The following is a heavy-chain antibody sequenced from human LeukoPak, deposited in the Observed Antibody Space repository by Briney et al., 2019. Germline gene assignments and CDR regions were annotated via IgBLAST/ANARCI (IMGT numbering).Heavy chain of an antibody. Sequence: GGSLRLSCAASGLIFSNYWMTWVRQAPGKGLEWVANVKEDGSETYYVDSVKGRFTISRDNDKNTLYLQMNSLRAEDTAVYYCEAYGSVWGQGTLVIVSS. V-gene: IGHV3-7*03. J-gene: IGHJ4*02. CDR2: VKEDGSET. CDR1: GLIFSNYW. D-gene: IGHD3-10*01. CDR3: EAYGSV.